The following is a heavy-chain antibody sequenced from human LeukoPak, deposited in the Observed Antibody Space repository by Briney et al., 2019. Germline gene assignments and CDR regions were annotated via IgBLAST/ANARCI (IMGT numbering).Heavy chain of an antibody. V-gene: IGHV4-59*01. CDR1: GGSISSYY. CDR3: ARGSSGYLSYFDY. Sequence: PSETLSLTCTVSGGSISSYYWSWIRQPPGKGLEWIGYIYYSGSTNYNPSLKSRVTISVDTSKNQFSLKLSSVTAADTAVYYCARGSSGYLSYFDYWGQGNLVTVSS. D-gene: IGHD3-22*01. CDR2: IYYSGST. J-gene: IGHJ4*02.